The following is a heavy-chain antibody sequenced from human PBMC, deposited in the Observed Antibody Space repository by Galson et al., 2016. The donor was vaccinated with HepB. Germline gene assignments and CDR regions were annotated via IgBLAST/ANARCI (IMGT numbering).Heavy chain of an antibody. V-gene: IGHV3-7*01. CDR1: RFTFTSYW. J-gene: IGHJ6*04. CDR2: INGDGDEK. Sequence: SLRLSCAASRFTFTSYWMTWVRQAPGKGLEWVANINGDGDEKYYVDSVEGRFTISRDNTMNSLFLQMDSLRDEDTAVYYCARQIVSFYYYGLDLWGEGTTVIVSS. D-gene: IGHD6-6*01. CDR3: ARQIVSFYYYGLDL.